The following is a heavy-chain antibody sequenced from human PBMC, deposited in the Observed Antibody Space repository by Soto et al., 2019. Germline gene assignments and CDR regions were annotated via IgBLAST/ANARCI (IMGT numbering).Heavy chain of an antibody. CDR2: ISWNSGSI. CDR1: GFTFDDYA. J-gene: IGHJ4*02. V-gene: IGHV3-9*01. Sequence: EVQLVESGGGLVQPGRSLRLSCAASGFTFDDYAMHWVRQAPGKGLEWVSGISWNSGSIGYADSVKGRFTISRDNAKNSLYLQMNSLRAEDTALYYCAKGASAKWTDFDYWSQGTLVTVSS. D-gene: IGHD2-8*01. CDR3: AKGASAKWTDFDY.